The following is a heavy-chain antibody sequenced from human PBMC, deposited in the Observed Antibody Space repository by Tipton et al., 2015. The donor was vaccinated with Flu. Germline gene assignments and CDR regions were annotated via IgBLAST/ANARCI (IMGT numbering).Heavy chain of an antibody. J-gene: IGHJ5*01. CDR1: GGSMTQDY. CDR3: ARVAGVGDYGDYGFAS. V-gene: IGHV4-4*07. D-gene: IGHD4-17*01. Sequence: TLSLTCTVSGGSMTQDYWSWFRQPAGMGLEWVGRIYTSGNTNYNPSLKSRITVSLDTSKNQFSLRLSSVTAADTAVYYCARVAGVGDYGDYGFASWGPGIAVFVSS. CDR2: IYTSGNT.